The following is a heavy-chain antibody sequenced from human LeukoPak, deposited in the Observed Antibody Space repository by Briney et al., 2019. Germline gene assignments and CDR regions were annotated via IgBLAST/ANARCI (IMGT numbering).Heavy chain of an antibody. J-gene: IGHJ3*02. V-gene: IGHV4-39*01. CDR2: IYYSGST. CDR3: ARHRGGHLLDAFDI. D-gene: IGHD3-16*01. CDR1: GGSISSSSYY. Sequence: SETLSLTCTVSGGSISSSSYYWGWIRQPPGKGLEWIGSIYYSGSTYYNPSLKSRVTISVDTSKNQFSLKLSSVTAADTAVYYCARHRGGHLLDAFDIWGQGTMVTVSS.